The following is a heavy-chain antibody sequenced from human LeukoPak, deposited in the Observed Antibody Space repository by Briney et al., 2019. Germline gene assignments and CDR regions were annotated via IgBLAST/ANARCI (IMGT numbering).Heavy chain of an antibody. CDR2: IYHSGST. CDR3: AREGPRDYGDKTGNWFDP. Sequence: SETLSLTCTVSGYSISSGYYWGWIRQPPGKRLEWIGSIYHSGSTYYNPSLKSRVTISVDTSKNQFSLKLSSVPAADTAVYYCAREGPRDYGDKTGNWFDPWGQGTLVTVSS. V-gene: IGHV4-38-2*02. CDR1: GYSISSGYY. D-gene: IGHD4-23*01. J-gene: IGHJ5*02.